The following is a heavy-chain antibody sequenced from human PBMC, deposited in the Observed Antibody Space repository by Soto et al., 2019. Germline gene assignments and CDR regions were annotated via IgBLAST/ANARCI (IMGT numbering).Heavy chain of an antibody. V-gene: IGHV4-39*01. Sequence: SETLSLTCTVSGGSISSSSYYWGWIRQPPGKGLEWIGSIYYSGSTYYNPSLKSRVTISVDTSKNQFSLKLSSVTAADTAVYYCARRKCTSTSCSYYFDYWGQGTLVTVSS. CDR2: IYYSGST. CDR1: GGSISSSSYY. D-gene: IGHD2-2*01. J-gene: IGHJ4*02. CDR3: ARRKCTSTSCSYYFDY.